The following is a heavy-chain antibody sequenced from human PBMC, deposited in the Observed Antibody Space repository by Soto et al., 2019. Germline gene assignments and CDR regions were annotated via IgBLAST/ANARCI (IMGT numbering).Heavy chain of an antibody. CDR2: MNPNSDDT. CDR1: GYTFTNYD. V-gene: IGHV1-8*01. CDR3: ARGRHSHLAQGSAY. Sequence: QVQLVQSGAEVKKPGASVKVSCKASGYTFTNYDINWVRQAPGQGLEWMGWMNPNSDDTGYAQKFQDRVTMTRDTXXSTAYMELSSLRSEDTAVYYCARGRHSHLAQGSAYWGQGSLVIVSS. D-gene: IGHD2-15*01. J-gene: IGHJ4*02.